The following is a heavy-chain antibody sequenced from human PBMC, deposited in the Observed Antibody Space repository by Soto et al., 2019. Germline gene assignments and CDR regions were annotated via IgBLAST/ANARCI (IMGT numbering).Heavy chain of an antibody. CDR1: GGSISSGGYY. V-gene: IGHV4-31*03. CDR3: ARDQFSIGGGRSYESSGYYWGGFDY. J-gene: IGHJ4*02. CDR2: IHYSGST. Sequence: QVQLQESGPGLVKPSQTLSLTCTVSGGSISSGGYYWSWIRQHPGKGLEWIGYIHYSGSTYYNPSLKSRVPISVDTSKNQFSLKLRSVTAADTAVYYCARDQFSIGGGRSYESSGYYWGGFDYWSQGPLVTVSS. D-gene: IGHD3-22*01.